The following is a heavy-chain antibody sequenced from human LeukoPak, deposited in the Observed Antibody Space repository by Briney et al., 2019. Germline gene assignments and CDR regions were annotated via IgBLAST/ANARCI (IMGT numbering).Heavy chain of an antibody. J-gene: IGHJ4*02. V-gene: IGHV3-21*01. CDR2: ISSSSSYI. Sequence: GGSLRLSCAASGFTFSGHSMTWVRQAPGKGLEWVSSISSSSSYIYYADSVKGRFTISRDNAKNSLYLQMNSLRAEDTAVYYCARVEASGYDYGAFDYWGQGTLVTVSS. CDR3: ARVEASGYDYGAFDY. D-gene: IGHD5-12*01. CDR1: GFTFSGHS.